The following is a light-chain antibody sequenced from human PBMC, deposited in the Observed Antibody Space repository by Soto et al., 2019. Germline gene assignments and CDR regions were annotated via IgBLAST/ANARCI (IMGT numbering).Light chain of an antibody. CDR1: SSDVGSYNR. Sequence: QSALTQPPSVSGSPGQSVAISCTGTSSDVGSYNRVSWYQQPPGTAPKLMIYDVSSRPSEVPDRFSGPKSGNTASLTISGLQAEDEADYYCSSFTTSSTYVFGTGTKVTVL. J-gene: IGLJ1*01. CDR3: SSFTTSSTYV. V-gene: IGLV2-18*02. CDR2: DVS.